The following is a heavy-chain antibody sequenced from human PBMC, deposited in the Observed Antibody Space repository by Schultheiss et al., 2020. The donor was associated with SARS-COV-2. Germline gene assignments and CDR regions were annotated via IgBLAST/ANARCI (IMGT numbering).Heavy chain of an antibody. J-gene: IGHJ4*02. CDR3: AREEGLGYYFDY. D-gene: IGHD7-27*01. CDR2: VYHSGST. Sequence: SETLSLTCTVSGGSISSGGYYWGWIRQPPGKGLEWIGNVYHSGSTYYNPSLKSRVTISVDTSKNQFSLKLSSVTAADTAVYYCAREEGLGYYFDYWGQGTLVTVSS. V-gene: IGHV4-39*07. CDR1: GGSISSGGYY.